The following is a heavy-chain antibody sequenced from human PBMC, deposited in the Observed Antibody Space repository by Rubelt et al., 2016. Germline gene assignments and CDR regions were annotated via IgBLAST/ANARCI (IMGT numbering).Heavy chain of an antibody. CDR3: ARHKLIVDITMAGNFDY. Sequence: QVQLQQWGAGLLKPSETLSLTCAVYGGSFSGYYWSWIRQPPGKGLEWIGEINHSGSTNYNPSLKSRVTISVDTSKNQFSLKLSSVTAADTAVYYCARHKLIVDITMAGNFDYWGQGTLVTVSS. CDR2: INHSGST. CDR1: GGSFSGYY. V-gene: IGHV4-34*01. J-gene: IGHJ4*02. D-gene: IGHD6-19*01.